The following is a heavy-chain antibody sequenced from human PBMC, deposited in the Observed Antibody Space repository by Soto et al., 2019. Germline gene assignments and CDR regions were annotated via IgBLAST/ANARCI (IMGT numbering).Heavy chain of an antibody. Sequence: QVQLQESGPGLVKPSETLSLTCTVSGGSISSYYWSWIRPPPGKGLEWIGYIYYSGSPNYNPPLKSRFSIAVDTFKNQISLRLSSGSGADTAVYYCAIRSGSCLDYWGQGTLVTVSA. CDR1: GGSISSYY. J-gene: IGHJ4*02. V-gene: IGHV4-59*08. CDR3: AIRSGSCLDY. D-gene: IGHD6-13*01. CDR2: IYYSGSP.